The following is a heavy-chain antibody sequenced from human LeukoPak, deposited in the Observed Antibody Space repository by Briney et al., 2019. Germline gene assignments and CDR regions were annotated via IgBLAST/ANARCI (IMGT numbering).Heavy chain of an antibody. V-gene: IGHV5-51*01. CDR2: IYPGDSDT. D-gene: IGHD6-13*01. J-gene: IGHJ4*02. CDR1: GYSFTSYW. Sequence: GESLKISCKGSGYSFTSYWIGWVRQMPGKVLEGMGIIYPGDSDTRYSPSFQGQVTISADKSISTAYLQWSSLKASDTAMYYCARPSSSSWYPIYYFDYWGQGTLVTVSS. CDR3: ARPSSSSWYPIYYFDY.